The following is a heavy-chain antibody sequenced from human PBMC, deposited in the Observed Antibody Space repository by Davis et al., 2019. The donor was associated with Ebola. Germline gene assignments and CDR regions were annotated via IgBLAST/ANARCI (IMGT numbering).Heavy chain of an antibody. CDR1: GYTFTSYY. Sequence: ASVKVSCKASGYTFTSYYMHWVRQAPGQGLEWMGWISAYNGNTNYAQKLQGRVTMTTDTSTSTAYMELRSLRSDDTAVYYCAREFWQTWFDPWGQGTLVTVSS. CDR2: ISAYNGNT. CDR3: AREFWQTWFDP. J-gene: IGHJ5*02. D-gene: IGHD3-3*01. V-gene: IGHV1-18*04.